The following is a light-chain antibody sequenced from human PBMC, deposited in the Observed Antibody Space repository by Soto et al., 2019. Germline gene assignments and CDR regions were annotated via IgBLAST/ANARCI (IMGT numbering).Light chain of an antibody. J-gene: IGLJ1*01. CDR1: TNDVGGYNY. CDR2: EVS. Sequence: QAASVSGSPGQSITISCTGTTNDVGGYNYVSWYQQHPGKAPKLLIFEVSSRPSGVSNRFSGSKSGNTASLTISALQAEDEADYFCNSYSSSTSLPYVFGTGTQLTVL. CDR3: NSYSSSTSLPYV. V-gene: IGLV2-14*01.